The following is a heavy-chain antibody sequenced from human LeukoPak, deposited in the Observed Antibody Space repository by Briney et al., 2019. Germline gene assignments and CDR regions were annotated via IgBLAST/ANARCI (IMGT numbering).Heavy chain of an antibody. CDR1: GFTFSSYE. CDR2: ISSSGSTI. J-gene: IGHJ6*04. D-gene: IGHD3-10*02. V-gene: IGHV3-48*03. CDR3: AELGITMIGGV. Sequence: GRSLRLSCAASGFTFSSYEMNWVRKAPGKGLEWVSYISSSGSTIYYADSVKGRFTISRDNAKNSLYLQMNSLRAEDTAVYYCAELGITMIGGVWGKGTTVTISS.